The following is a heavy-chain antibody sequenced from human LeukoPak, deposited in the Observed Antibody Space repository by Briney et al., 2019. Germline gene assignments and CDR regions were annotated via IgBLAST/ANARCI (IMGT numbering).Heavy chain of an antibody. Sequence: ASVKVSCKASGYTFTRYGISWVRQAPGQGLEWMGGISADNGDTNYAQKLQGRVSMTTDTSTSTAYMELRSLRSDDTAVYYCARDGYPYYYDSSGYPLDYWGQGTLVTVSS. CDR3: ARDGYPYYYDSSGYPLDY. J-gene: IGHJ4*02. D-gene: IGHD3-22*01. V-gene: IGHV1-18*01. CDR1: GYTFTRYG. CDR2: ISADNGDT.